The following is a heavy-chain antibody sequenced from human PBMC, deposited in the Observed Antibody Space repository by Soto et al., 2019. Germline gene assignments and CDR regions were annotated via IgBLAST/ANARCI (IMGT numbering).Heavy chain of an antibody. CDR2: IYYSGST. D-gene: IGHD6-19*01. V-gene: IGHV4-39*01. J-gene: IGHJ4*02. CDR3: ARPVAVAGEFDY. CDR1: GGSISSSSYY. Sequence: SETLSLTCTVSGGSISSSSYYWGWIRQPPGKGLEWIGSIYYSGSTYYNPSLKSRVTISVDTSKNQFSLKLSSVTAADTAVYYCARPVAVAGEFDYWGQGTLVTVSS.